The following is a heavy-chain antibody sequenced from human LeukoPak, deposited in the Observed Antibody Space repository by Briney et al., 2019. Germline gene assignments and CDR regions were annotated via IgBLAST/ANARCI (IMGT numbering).Heavy chain of an antibody. CDR2: FYSDDKT. CDR3: ARLGSGYYFAFDL. D-gene: IGHD3-22*01. J-gene: IGHJ2*01. CDR1: AFTVSHTY. V-gene: IGHV3-66*04. Sequence: PGGSLRLSCPASAFTVSHTYMGWARQAPGKGLEWVSLFYSDDKTYYADSVKGRFTISRDTSKNTLSLQMHRLRDADTAVYYCARLGSGYYFAFDLWGRGTLVTVSS.